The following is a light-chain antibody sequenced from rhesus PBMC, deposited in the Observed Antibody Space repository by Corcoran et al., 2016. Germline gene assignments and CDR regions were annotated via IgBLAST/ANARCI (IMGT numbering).Light chain of an antibody. CDR3: QHYYSIPYS. J-gene: IGKJ2*01. V-gene: IGKV1-25*01. CDR1: QGITND. Sequence: DIQMTQSPSSLSASVGDRVTITCRARQGITNDLAWYQQKPGETPKLLISEASTLRSGIPSRFSGSGSGTDFTLTISSLQSEDFATYSCQHYYSIPYSFGQGTKVEIK. CDR2: EAS.